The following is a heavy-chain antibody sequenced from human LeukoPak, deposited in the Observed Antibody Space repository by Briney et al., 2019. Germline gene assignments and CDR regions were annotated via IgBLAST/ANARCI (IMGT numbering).Heavy chain of an antibody. V-gene: IGHV1-69*04. CDR2: IIPILGIA. CDR3: ARDKALSQLERGLSDY. D-gene: IGHD1-1*01. CDR1: GYTFTTHG. Sequence: ASVKVSCKASGYTFTTHGITWVRQAPGQGLEWMGRIIPILGIANYAQKFQGRITITADKSTSTAYMELSSLRSEDTAVYYCARDKALSQLERGLSDYWGQGTLVTVSS. J-gene: IGHJ4*02.